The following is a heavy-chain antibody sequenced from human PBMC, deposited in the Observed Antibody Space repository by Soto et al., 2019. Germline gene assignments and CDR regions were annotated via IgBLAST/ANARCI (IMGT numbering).Heavy chain of an antibody. Sequence: QVQLVESGGDVVQPGRSLRLSCAASGFTFSSYGMHWVRQAPGKGLEWVAVISYDGSNKYYADSVKGRFTISRDNSKNTLYLQMNSLRAEDTAVYYCAAGDSSGYTDYWGQGTLVTVSS. CDR1: GFTFSSYG. CDR3: AAGDSSGYTDY. D-gene: IGHD3-22*01. V-gene: IGHV3-30*03. CDR2: ISYDGSNK. J-gene: IGHJ4*02.